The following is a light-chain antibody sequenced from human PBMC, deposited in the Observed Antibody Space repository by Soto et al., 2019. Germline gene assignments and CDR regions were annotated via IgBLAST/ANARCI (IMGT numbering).Light chain of an antibody. V-gene: IGLV1-36*01. CDR3: AAWDDSLNGPV. J-gene: IGLJ2*01. CDR1: SSNIGNNA. CDR2: XXX. Sequence: QSVLTQPTSVSEAPRQRVTISCSGSSSNIGNNAVNWYQQLPGKAPKLLIYXXXXXXXGXSDRFSGSKSGTSASLAISGLXXXXXXXXXXAAWDDSLNGPVFGGGTQLTVL.